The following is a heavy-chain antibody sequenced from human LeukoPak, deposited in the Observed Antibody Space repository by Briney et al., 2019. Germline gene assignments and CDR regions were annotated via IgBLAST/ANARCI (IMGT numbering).Heavy chain of an antibody. J-gene: IGHJ4*02. CDR2: ISSSGSTI. Sequence: GGSLRLSCAASGFTFSNYEMNWVRQAPGKGLEWLSYISSSGSTIDYADSVKGRFTVSRDNAKNSLYLQMNSLRAEDTAVYYWAGIIAVGGFNYWGQGVLVTVSS. D-gene: IGHD6-19*01. CDR1: GFTFSNYE. CDR3: AGIIAVGGFNY. V-gene: IGHV3-48*03.